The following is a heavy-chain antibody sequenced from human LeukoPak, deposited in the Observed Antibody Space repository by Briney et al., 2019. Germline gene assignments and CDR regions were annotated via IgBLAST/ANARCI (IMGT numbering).Heavy chain of an antibody. CDR2: MNPNSGNT. V-gene: IGHV1-8*01. J-gene: IGHJ3*02. CDR1: GYTFTSYD. Sequence: ASVKVSCKASGYTFTSYDINWVRQAPGQGLEWMGWMNPNSGNTGYAQKFQGRVTMTRNTSISTAYMELSSLRSEDTAVYYCARLAQPDDAFDIWGQGTMVTVSS. D-gene: IGHD6-13*01. CDR3: ARLAQPDDAFDI.